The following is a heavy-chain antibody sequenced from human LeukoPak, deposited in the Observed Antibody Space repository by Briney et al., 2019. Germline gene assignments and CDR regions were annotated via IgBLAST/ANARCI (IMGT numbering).Heavy chain of an antibody. CDR3: ARDIACSSTSCYANWFDP. CDR2: ISSSGSTI. CDR1: GFTFSDYY. J-gene: IGHJ5*02. V-gene: IGHV3-11*01. D-gene: IGHD2-2*01. Sequence: GGSLRLSCAASGFTFSDYYMSWLRQAPGKGLEWVSYISSSGSTIYYADSVKGRFTISRDNAKNSLYLQMNSLRAEDTAVYYCARDIACSSTSCYANWFDPWGQGTLVTVSS.